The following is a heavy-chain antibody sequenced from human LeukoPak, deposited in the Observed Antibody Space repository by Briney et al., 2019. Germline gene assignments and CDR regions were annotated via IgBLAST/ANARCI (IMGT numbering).Heavy chain of an antibody. D-gene: IGHD1-26*01. V-gene: IGHV4-34*01. Sequence: PSETLSLTCTVSGGSISSYYWSWIRQPPGKGLEWIGEINHSGSTNYNPSLKSRVTISVDTSKNQFSLKLSSVTAADTAVYYCARATSGSYFDYWGQGTLVTVSS. CDR3: ARATSGSYFDY. CDR2: INHSGST. J-gene: IGHJ4*02. CDR1: GGSISSYY.